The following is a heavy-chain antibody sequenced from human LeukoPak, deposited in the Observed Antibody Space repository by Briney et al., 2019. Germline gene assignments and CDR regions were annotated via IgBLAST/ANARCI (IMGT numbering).Heavy chain of an antibody. CDR3: ARRRAAAAFCWFDP. CDR1: GGSFSGYY. CDR2: INHSGST. Sequence: PSETLSLTCAVYGGSFSGYYWSWIRQPPGKGLEWIGEINHSGSTNYNPSLKSRVTISVDTSKNQFSLKLSSVTAADTAVYYCARRRAAAAFCWFDPWGQGTLVTVSS. V-gene: IGHV4-34*01. J-gene: IGHJ5*02. D-gene: IGHD6-13*01.